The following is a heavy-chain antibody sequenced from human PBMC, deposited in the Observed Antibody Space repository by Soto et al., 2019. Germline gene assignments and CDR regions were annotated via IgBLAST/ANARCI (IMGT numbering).Heavy chain of an antibody. CDR1: GGSISSYY. CDR2: IYYSGST. J-gene: IGHJ4*02. D-gene: IGHD2-15*01. CDR3: ARGPNCSGGSCYVERYFDY. Sequence: SGTLSLTCTVSGGSISSYYWSWIRQPPGKGLEWIGYIYYSGSTNYNPSLKSRVTISVDTSKNQFSLKLSSVTAADTAVYYCARGPNCSGGSCYVERYFDYWGQGTLVTVSS. V-gene: IGHV4-59*01.